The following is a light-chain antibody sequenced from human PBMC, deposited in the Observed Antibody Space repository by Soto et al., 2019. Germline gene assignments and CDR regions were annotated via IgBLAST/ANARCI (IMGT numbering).Light chain of an antibody. Sequence: DIQMTQSPSTLSASVEDRVTITCRASQSLDSWLAWYQQKPGKPPKLLIYKTSILEFGVPSRFSGSGSGTLFTLTISSLQPDDFATYYCQQYHSFSTVGQGTKVDIK. CDR2: KTS. V-gene: IGKV1-5*03. CDR3: QQYHSFST. CDR1: QSLDSW. J-gene: IGKJ1*01.